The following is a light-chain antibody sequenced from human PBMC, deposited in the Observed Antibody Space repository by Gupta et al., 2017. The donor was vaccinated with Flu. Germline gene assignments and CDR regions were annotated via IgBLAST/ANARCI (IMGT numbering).Light chain of an antibody. CDR2: GAS. Sequence: EIGLPKSPDTLSLSPGERATLSCMASQNINNNYLAWYLQKPGQVPRLLIYGASYRATGIPDRFSGSGSGTDFTLTISRLEPEDFAVYYCQQYDNSPPFTFGHGTKLDI. CDR3: QQYDNSPPFT. CDR1: QNINNNY. V-gene: IGKV3-20*01. J-gene: IGKJ3*01.